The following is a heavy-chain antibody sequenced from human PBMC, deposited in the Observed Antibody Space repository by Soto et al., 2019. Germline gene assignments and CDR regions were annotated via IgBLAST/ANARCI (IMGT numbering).Heavy chain of an antibody. CDR3: TRDLSITMIVVVITPYYFDY. CDR2: ISGYDGNT. CDR1: GYTFTSFG. Sequence: ASVKVSCKASGYTFTSFGISWVRQAPGQGLEWVGWISGYDGNTDYAHKFRGRVTMTTDTSTNTAYMDLRSLKTEDTAVYYCTRDLSITMIVVVITPYYFDYWGQGTLVTVSS. D-gene: IGHD3-22*01. V-gene: IGHV1-18*01. J-gene: IGHJ4*02.